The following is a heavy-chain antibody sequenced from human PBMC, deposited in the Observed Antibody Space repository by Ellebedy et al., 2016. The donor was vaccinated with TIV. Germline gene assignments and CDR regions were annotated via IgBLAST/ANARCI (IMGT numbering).Heavy chain of an antibody. CDR1: GGSISSGGYY. V-gene: IGHV4-31*03. J-gene: IGHJ4*02. CDR2: IYYSGST. CDR3: ARQGDSSGWYLDY. Sequence: SETLSLTXTVSGGSISSGGYYWSWIRQHPGKGLEWIGYIYYSGSTYYNPSLKSRVTISVDTSKNQFSLKLSSVTAADTAVYYCARQGDSSGWYLDYWGQGTLVTVSS. D-gene: IGHD6-19*01.